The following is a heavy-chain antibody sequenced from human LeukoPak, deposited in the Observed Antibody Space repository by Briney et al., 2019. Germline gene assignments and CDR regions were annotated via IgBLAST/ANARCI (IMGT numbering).Heavy chain of an antibody. CDR2: ISGSGGST. J-gene: IGHJ4*02. V-gene: IGHV3-23*01. CDR1: GFTFSSYV. D-gene: IGHD1-26*01. CDR3: AKGGKNVVGAYVFDY. Sequence: GGSLRLSCAASGFTFSSYVMSWVRQAPRKGLEWVSGISGSGGSTYYADSVKGRFTISRDNSKSTLFLQMNSLRAEDTAVYYCAKGGKNVVGAYVFDYWGQGTLVTVSS.